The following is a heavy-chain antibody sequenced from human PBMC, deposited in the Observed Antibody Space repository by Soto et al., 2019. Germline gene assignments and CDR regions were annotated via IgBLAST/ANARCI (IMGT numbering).Heavy chain of an antibody. D-gene: IGHD3-10*01. CDR3: PRGNARGFYY. J-gene: IGHJ4*02. Sequence: QVQLQEWGAGLLKPSETLSLTCAVYGGSFSGYYWTWIRQPPGKGLKWVGEINHSGRTTYNPTLGSRVTMSVGTCITQFALKLSSVTAEDTAIYYCPRGNARGFYYWGQGTLVTVSS. V-gene: IGHV4-34*01. CDR2: INHSGRT. CDR1: GGSFSGYY.